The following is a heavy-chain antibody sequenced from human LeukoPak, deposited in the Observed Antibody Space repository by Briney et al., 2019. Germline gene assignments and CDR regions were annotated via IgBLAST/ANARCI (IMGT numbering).Heavy chain of an antibody. Sequence: SETLSLTCTVSGGSISSYYWSWIRQPAGKGLEWIGRIYTSGSTNYNPSLKSRVTMSVDTSKNQFSLKLSSVTAADTAVYYCARVYYYDSSGYQGSDAFDIWGQGTMVTVSS. CDR2: IYTSGST. CDR3: ARVYYYDSSGYQGSDAFDI. J-gene: IGHJ3*02. V-gene: IGHV4-4*07. D-gene: IGHD3-22*01. CDR1: GGSISSYY.